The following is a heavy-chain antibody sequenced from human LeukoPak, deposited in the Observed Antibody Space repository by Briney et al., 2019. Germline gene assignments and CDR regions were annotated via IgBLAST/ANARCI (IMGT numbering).Heavy chain of an antibody. CDR3: ARYYYDTSSVFDV. D-gene: IGHD3-22*01. V-gene: IGHV1-2*02. J-gene: IGHJ3*01. Sequence: GASVKVSCKASGYPFTDYYMHWVRQAPGQGLDLMGCINPNSRGTNYAQKFQGRVTMTRDTSISTAYMELSRLRSDDTAVYYCARYYYDTSSVFDVWGQGTRVTVSS. CDR1: GYPFTDYY. CDR2: INPNSRGT.